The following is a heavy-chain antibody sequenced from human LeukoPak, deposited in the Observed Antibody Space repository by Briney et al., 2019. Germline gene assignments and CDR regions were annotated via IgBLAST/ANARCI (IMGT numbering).Heavy chain of an antibody. V-gene: IGHV3-20*04. J-gene: IGHJ4*02. D-gene: IGHD1-26*01. CDR2: INGNGDRK. CDR1: GLSFDVYA. CDR3: ARGGYSGTYTDF. Sequence: GGSLRLSCAASGLSFDVYAMSWVRQGPGKGLEWVSGINGNGDRKGYADSVTGRFTISRDNAKNSLNLQMNSLRVEDTALYYCARGGYSGTYTDFWGQGTLVTVSS.